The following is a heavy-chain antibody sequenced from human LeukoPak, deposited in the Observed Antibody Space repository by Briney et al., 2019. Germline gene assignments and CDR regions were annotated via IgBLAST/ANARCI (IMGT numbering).Heavy chain of an antibody. CDR2: VYYGRSP. Sequence: PSETLSLTCTVSGDSISRSTYYWAWIRQPPGKGLEWIGSVYYGRSPYFNPSLESRATISVDTSKNHFSLKMSSVTAADTAVYYCAKVRTAVAGPTDYWGQGTLVTVSS. J-gene: IGHJ4*02. CDR3: AKVRTAVAGPTDY. CDR1: GDSISRSTYY. V-gene: IGHV4-39*02. D-gene: IGHD6-19*01.